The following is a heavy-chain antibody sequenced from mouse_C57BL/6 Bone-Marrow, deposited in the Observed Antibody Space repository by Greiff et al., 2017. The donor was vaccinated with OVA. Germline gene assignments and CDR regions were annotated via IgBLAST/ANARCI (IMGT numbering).Heavy chain of an antibody. CDR3: ARGGSSGYVKDY. Sequence: EVQLQESGPGMVKPSQSLSLTCTVTGYSITSGYDWHWIRHFPGNKLEWMGYISYSGSTNYNPSLKSRISITHDTSKNHFFLKLNSVTTEDTATYYCARGGSSGYVKDYWGQGTSVTVSS. J-gene: IGHJ4*01. CDR2: ISYSGST. D-gene: IGHD3-2*02. CDR1: GYSITSGYD. V-gene: IGHV3-1*01.